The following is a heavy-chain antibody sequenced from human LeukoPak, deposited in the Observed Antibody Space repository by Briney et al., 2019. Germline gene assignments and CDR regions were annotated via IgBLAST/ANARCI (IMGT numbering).Heavy chain of an antibody. CDR1: GFTVSSNY. CDR3: ARDRVDYYDSSGYSDY. D-gene: IGHD3-22*01. Sequence: PGGSLRLSCAASGFTVSSNYMSWVRQAPGKGLEWVSSISSSSSYIYYADSVKGRFTISRDNAKNSLYLQMNSLGAEDTAVYYCARDRVDYYDSSGYSDYWGQGTLVTVSS. V-gene: IGHV3-21*01. J-gene: IGHJ4*02. CDR2: ISSSSSYI.